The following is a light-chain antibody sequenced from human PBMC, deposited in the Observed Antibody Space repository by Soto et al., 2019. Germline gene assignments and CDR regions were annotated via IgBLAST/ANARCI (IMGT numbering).Light chain of an antibody. Sequence: LTQPASVSGSPGQSITISCTGTSSDVGGHNYVSWYQQHPGKAPKLMIYEVSNRPSGVSNRFSGSKSGNTASLTISGLQAEDEADYYCSSYTSSSTLGYVFGTGTKVTVL. CDR2: EVS. J-gene: IGLJ1*01. CDR1: SSDVGGHNY. CDR3: SSYTSSSTLGYV. V-gene: IGLV2-14*01.